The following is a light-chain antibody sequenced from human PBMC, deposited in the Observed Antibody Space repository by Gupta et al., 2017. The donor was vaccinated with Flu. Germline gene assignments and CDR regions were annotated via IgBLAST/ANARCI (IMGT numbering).Light chain of an antibody. CDR1: ALPKKY. Sequence: SYELIQPPSVSVSPGQTARITCSGDALPKKYAYWYKKRAGQAPVLLIYKDTERPSGIPERFSGSSSGTTVTLTITGAQTEDEADYYCQSVDSSVSYAVFGGGTQLTVL. CDR3: QSVDSSVSYAV. V-gene: IGLV3-25*01. CDR2: KDT. J-gene: IGLJ7*01.